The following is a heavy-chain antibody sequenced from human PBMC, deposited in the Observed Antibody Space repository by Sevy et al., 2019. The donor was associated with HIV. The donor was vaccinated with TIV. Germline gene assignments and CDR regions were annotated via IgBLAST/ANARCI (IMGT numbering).Heavy chain of an antibody. J-gene: IGHJ4*02. CDR2: IKQDGSEK. CDR1: GFTFSSYW. CDR3: AREYTRWPPYYFDY. V-gene: IGHV3-7*01. Sequence: GGSLRLSCAASGFTFSSYWMSWVRQAPGKGLEWVANIKQDGSEKYYVDSVKGRFTITRDNAKNSLYLQMNSLRAEDTAVYYCAREYTRWPPYYFDYWAQGTLVTVSS. D-gene: IGHD4-17*01.